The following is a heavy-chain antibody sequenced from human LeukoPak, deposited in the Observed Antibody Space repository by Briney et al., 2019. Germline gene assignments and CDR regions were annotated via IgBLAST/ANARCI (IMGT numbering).Heavy chain of an antibody. CDR3: ARGGSAAKYYFDS. CDR1: NDSISPLY. CDR2: IFYSATT. V-gene: IGHV4-59*11. J-gene: IGHJ4*02. D-gene: IGHD6-13*01. Sequence: SETLSLTCTVSNDSISPLYWGWIRQPPGEGLEFIGYIFYSATTNFNPSLKSRVTLSVDTSKNQFSLRLNSVTAADTAVYYCARGGSAAKYYFDSWGQGTLVTVSS.